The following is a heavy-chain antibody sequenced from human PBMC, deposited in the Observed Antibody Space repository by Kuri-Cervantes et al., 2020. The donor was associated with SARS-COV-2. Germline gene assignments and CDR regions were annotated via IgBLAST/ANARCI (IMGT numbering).Heavy chain of an antibody. J-gene: IGHJ4*02. CDR3: ARPSRGGFDY. V-gene: IGHV3-23*01. CDR1: GFTFSSIA. CDR2: ITENGRKT. Sequence: GESLKISCAASGFTFSSIAMSWVRQTPGKGLEWVSAITENGRKTYFADSVKGRFTISRDNSKSMLFLQMSGLTDEDTARYYCARPSRGGFDYWGQGSLVTVSS.